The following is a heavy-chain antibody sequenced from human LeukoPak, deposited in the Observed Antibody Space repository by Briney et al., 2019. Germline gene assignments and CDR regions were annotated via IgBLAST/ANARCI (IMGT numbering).Heavy chain of an antibody. V-gene: IGHV4-59*08. J-gene: IGHJ4*02. CDR3: ARRPRNSGTDDGPSGLDY. D-gene: IGHD1-26*01. CDR2: IYYSGNT. Sequence: SETLSLTCTVSGGSITNYYWSWIRQPPGKELEWIGYIYYSGNTNYNPSLGSRVTMSVGTSKNQFSLKLSSVTAADTAVYYCARRPRNSGTDDGPSGLDYWDRGTLVTVSS. CDR1: GGSITNYY.